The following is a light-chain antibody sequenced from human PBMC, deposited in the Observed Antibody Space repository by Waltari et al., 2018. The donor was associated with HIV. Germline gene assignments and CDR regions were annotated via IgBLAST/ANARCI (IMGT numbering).Light chain of an antibody. Sequence: QSARPQPASVSVPPGQSSPVPSIATTSDVGGYNYVSWYQQHPGKAPKLMIYDVSNRPSGVSNRFSGSKSGNTASLTISGLQAEDEADYYCSSYTSSSYVFGTGTKVTVL. CDR1: TSDVGGYNY. CDR2: DVS. CDR3: SSYTSSSYV. J-gene: IGLJ1*01. V-gene: IGLV2-14*03.